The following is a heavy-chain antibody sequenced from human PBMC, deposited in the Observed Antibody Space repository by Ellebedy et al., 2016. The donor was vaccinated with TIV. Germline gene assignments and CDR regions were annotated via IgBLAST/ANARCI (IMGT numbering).Heavy chain of an antibody. CDR1: GFTFSTYA. V-gene: IGHV3-23*01. D-gene: IGHD1-26*01. CDR2: INGDGTST. J-gene: IGHJ3*02. Sequence: GESLKISCVASGFTFSTYAMYWVRQAPGKGLVWVSRINGDGTSTAYADSVKGRFTISRDNSKNTLYLQMDSLRAEDTAIYHCASDPWGVGPAFDIWGQGTMVTVSS. CDR3: ASDPWGVGPAFDI.